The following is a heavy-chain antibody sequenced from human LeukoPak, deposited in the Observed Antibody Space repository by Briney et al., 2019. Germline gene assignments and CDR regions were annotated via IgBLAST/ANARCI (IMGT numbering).Heavy chain of an antibody. CDR1: GYTFTSYD. J-gene: IGHJ6*02. D-gene: IGHD3-3*01. Sequence: ASVKVSCKASGYTFTSYDINWVRQATGQGLEWMGWMNPNSGNTGYAQKFQGRVTMTRNTSISTAYMELSSLRSEDTAVYYCASLDFWSGYSNGMDVWGQETTVTVSS. CDR2: MNPNSGNT. CDR3: ASLDFWSGYSNGMDV. V-gene: IGHV1-8*01.